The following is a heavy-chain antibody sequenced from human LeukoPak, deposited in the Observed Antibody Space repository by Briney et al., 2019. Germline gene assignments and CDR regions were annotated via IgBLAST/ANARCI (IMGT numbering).Heavy chain of an antibody. CDR1: GDSISSYH. D-gene: IGHD3-16*01. J-gene: IGHJ4*02. CDR3: ARVGRGDYVWGSYSFDY. CDR2: ISYSGST. Sequence: SETLSLTCTVSGDSISSYHWSWIRQPPGKGQEWIGYISYSGSTNCNPSLKSRVTISLDTSKNQFSLKLSSVTASDTAVYYCARVGRGDYVWGSYSFDYWGQGTLVTVSS. V-gene: IGHV4-59*01.